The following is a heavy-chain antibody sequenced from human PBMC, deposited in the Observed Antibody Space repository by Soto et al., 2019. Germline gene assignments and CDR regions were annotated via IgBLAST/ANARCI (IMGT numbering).Heavy chain of an antibody. CDR3: AMSNSNDLYYHFES. Sequence: EVQLVESGGGSVQPGGSLTLSCVACGFRFDDYAMHWVRQRPGKGLEWVSGINWNSDTIGYDDSVKGRFIVSRDNAEGSLLLQMSSLRAEDTAIYFCAMSNSNDLYYHFESWGQGTPVTVSS. J-gene: IGHJ4*02. V-gene: IGHV3-9*01. D-gene: IGHD3-10*01. CDR2: INWNSDTI. CDR1: GFRFDDYA.